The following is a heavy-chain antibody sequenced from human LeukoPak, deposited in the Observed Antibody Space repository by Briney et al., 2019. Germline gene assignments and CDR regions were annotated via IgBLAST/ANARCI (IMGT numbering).Heavy chain of an antibody. CDR1: GGSFSGYY. CDR2: INHSGSA. D-gene: IGHD3-10*01. Sequence: SETLSLTCAVYGGSFSGYYWSWIRQPPGKGLEWIGEINHSGSANYNPSLKSRVTISVDTSKNQFSLKLSSVTAADTAVYYCARRGVYYGPCNYWGQGTLVTASS. J-gene: IGHJ4*02. V-gene: IGHV4-34*01. CDR3: ARRGVYYGPCNY.